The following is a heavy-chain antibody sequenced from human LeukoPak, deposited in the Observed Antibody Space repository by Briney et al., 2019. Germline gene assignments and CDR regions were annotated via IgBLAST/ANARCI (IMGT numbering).Heavy chain of an antibody. V-gene: IGHV3-23*01. CDR2: ISGSGGST. CDR3: AKDLYRGPYDAFDI. Sequence: PGGSLRLSCAASGFPFDDYGMTWVRQAPGKGLEWVSAISGSGGSTYYADSVKGRFTISRDNSKNTLYLQMNSLRAEDTAVYYCAKDLYRGPYDAFDIWGQGTMVTVSS. J-gene: IGHJ3*02. CDR1: GFPFDDYG. D-gene: IGHD2-2*02.